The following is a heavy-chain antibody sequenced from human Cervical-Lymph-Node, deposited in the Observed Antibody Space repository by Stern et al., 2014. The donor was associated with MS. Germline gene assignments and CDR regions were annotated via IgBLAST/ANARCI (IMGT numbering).Heavy chain of an antibody. V-gene: IGHV4-59*01. CDR1: GDSRNDCY. CDR3: ARDPGYRFYDSNGFYYSAFDY. Sequence: QLQLQESDPGLVKPSETLSLTCTVSGDSRNDCYWSWIRQPPGKGLEWVVNIDDRGFANYNPSLKRRVTISVDTSKNQFSLKLTSVTAADTAVYFCARDPGYRFYDSNGFYYSAFDYWGRGALVTVSS. CDR2: IDDRGFA. D-gene: IGHD3-22*01. J-gene: IGHJ4*02.